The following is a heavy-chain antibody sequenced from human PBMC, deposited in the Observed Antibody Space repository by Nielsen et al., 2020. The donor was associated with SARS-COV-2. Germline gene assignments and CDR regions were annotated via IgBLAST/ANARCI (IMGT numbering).Heavy chain of an antibody. D-gene: IGHD2/OR15-2a*01. Sequence: GGSLRLSCAASGFTFDDYAMHWVRQAPGKGLEWVSGINWNSGSIGYADSVKGRFIISRDNAKNSLYLQMNSLRAEDTAVYYCARQPFLLSWFDPWGQGTLVTVSS. V-gene: IGHV3-9*01. CDR1: GFTFDDYA. CDR3: ARQPFLLSWFDP. CDR2: INWNSGSI. J-gene: IGHJ5*02.